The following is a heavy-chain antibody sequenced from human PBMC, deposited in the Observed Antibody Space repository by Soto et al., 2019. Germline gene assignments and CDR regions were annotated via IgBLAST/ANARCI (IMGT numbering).Heavy chain of an antibody. D-gene: IGHD2-2*01. Sequence: EVQLVESGGGLVQPGGSLRLSCAASGFTFSTYWMHWIRHVPGKGLEWASRINSDASQTYYPDSVKARFTITREDAKNTRHLKINGLSAEDTAIYYCTRDGHCITTRCYGNWFDPWGQGTLVTVSS. V-gene: IGHV3-74*01. CDR2: INSDASQT. J-gene: IGHJ5*02. CDR3: TRDGHCITTRCYGNWFDP. CDR1: GFTFSTYW.